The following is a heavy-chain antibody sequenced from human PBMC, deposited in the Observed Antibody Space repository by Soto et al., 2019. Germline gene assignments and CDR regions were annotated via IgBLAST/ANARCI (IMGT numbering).Heavy chain of an antibody. CDR3: ARKVATFDFDL. CDR1: GYIFIGYY. D-gene: IGHD5-12*01. J-gene: IGHJ4*02. V-gene: IGHV1-2*02. Sequence: GASVKVSCKTSGYIFIGYYIHWVRQAPGQGLEWMGWINPDSGGTKHDHKFQGRVTMTRDTSLSTAYMELSSLSPDDTAVYYCARKVATFDFDLWGQGTLVTVSS. CDR2: INPDSGGT.